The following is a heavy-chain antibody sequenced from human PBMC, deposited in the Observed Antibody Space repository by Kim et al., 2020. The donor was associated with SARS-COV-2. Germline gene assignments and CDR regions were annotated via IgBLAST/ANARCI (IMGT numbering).Heavy chain of an antibody. Sequence: GGSLRLSCAASGFTFNNYAMNWVRQAPGKGLEWVSGASGADGFTYYTESVKGRFIISRDNSRNKLFLLMNSLRAEDTAVYYCAKERGGQYCGVSSCPGHYFDYWGQGILVTVSS. J-gene: IGHJ4*02. CDR1: GFTFNNYA. D-gene: IGHD2-21*01. V-gene: IGHV3-23*01. CDR3: AKERGGQYCGVSSCPGHYFDY. CDR2: ASGADGFT.